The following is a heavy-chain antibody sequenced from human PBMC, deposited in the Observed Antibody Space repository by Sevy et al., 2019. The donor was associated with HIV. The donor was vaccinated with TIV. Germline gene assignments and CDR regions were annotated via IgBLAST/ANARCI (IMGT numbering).Heavy chain of an antibody. J-gene: IGHJ6*02. CDR3: TTWGDYDSSGYYALYYYYGMDV. V-gene: IGHV3-15*01. D-gene: IGHD3-22*01. CDR2: IKSKTDGGTT. Sequence: GGSLRLSCAASGFTFSNAWMSWVRQAPGKGLEWVGRIKSKTDGGTTDYAVPVTGRFTISRDDSKNTLYLKMNSLKTEDTAVYYCTTWGDYDSSGYYALYYYYGMDVWGQGTTVTVSS. CDR1: GFTFSNAW.